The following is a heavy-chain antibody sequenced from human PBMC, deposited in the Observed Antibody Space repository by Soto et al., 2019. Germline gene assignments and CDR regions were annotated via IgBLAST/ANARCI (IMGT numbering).Heavy chain of an antibody. CDR2: TSFDGRVT. V-gene: IGHV3-30*04. D-gene: IGHD4-17*01. Sequence: QVQLVESGGGVVQPGTSLRLSCEASGFILSDYSMHWVRQAPGKGLEWLALTSFDGRVTYYADYVKGRFTISRDNSKNTLYLQLDSLRVEDTAMFFCARDAGGYFYGDSHFDFWGQGTLVTVSP. CDR3: ARDAGGYFYGDSHFDF. CDR1: GFILSDYS. J-gene: IGHJ4*02.